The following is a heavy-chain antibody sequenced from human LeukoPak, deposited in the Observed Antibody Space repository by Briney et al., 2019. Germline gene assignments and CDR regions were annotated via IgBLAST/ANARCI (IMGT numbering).Heavy chain of an antibody. Sequence: ASVKVSCKTSGYTFPSYDINWVRQATGRGLEWMGGMNPNSGNTGYAQKFQGRVTITRNTSITTAYMDLTSLRSEDTAVYFCARGPKWSGSYYYFDFWGQGTLVTVSS. CDR1: GYTFPSYD. CDR3: ARGPKWSGSYYYFDF. CDR2: MNPNSGNT. V-gene: IGHV1-8*01. D-gene: IGHD1-26*01. J-gene: IGHJ4*02.